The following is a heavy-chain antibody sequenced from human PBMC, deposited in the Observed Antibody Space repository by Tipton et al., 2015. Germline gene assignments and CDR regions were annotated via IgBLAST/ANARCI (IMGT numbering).Heavy chain of an antibody. J-gene: IGHJ6*02. CDR1: GGSVSSGSYY. Sequence: TLSLTCTVSGGSVSSGSYYWSWIRQPPGKGLEWIGYIHYSGSTNYNPSLKSRVTISVDTSKNQFSLKLSSVTAADTAVYSCARDIGGSAVAATLYDYYYGMDVWGQGTTVTVSS. D-gene: IGHD2-15*01. CDR2: IHYSGST. CDR3: ARDIGGSAVAATLYDYYYGMDV. V-gene: IGHV4-61*01.